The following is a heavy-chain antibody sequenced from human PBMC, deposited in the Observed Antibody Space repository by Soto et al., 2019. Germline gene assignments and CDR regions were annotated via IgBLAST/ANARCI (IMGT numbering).Heavy chain of an antibody. D-gene: IGHD3-3*01. J-gene: IGHJ2*01. Sequence: QVQLQQWGAGLLKPSETLSLTCAVYGGSFSGYYWSWIRPSPGQGLGWFGEINPSGSTNYNPSLKSRVTISVDTSKNQFSLNLNSVTAADTAVYYCARSTRLRSAYFVEVWGRGTLVTVSS. CDR1: GGSFSGYY. V-gene: IGHV4-34*02. CDR2: INPSGST. CDR3: ARSTRLRSAYFVEV.